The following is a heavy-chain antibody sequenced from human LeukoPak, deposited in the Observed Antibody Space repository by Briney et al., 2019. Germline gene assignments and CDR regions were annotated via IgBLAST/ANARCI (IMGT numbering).Heavy chain of an antibody. CDR3: ARDQNYGGNERPYTTPGAD. CDR2: ISSSSSTI. D-gene: IGHD4-23*01. Sequence: GGSLRLSCAASGFTFSSYSMNWVRQAPGKGLEWVSYISSSSSTIYYADSVKGRFTISRDNAKNSLYLQMNSLRAEDTAVYYCARDQNYGGNERPYTTPGADWGQGTLVTVSS. V-gene: IGHV3-48*01. CDR1: GFTFSSYS. J-gene: IGHJ4*02.